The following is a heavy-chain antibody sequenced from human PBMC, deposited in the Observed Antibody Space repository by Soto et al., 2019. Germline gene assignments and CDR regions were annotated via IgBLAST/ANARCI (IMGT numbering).Heavy chain of an antibody. V-gene: IGHV4-31*03. D-gene: IGHD3-22*01. J-gene: IGHJ4*02. CDR3: ARVSYYDSSGYYSAIFAY. CDR2: IYYSGST. Sequence: PSETLSLTCTVSGGSISSGGYYWSWIRQHPGKGLEWIGYIYYSGSTYYDSSLKSRVTISVVTSKNQFSLKLISVTAADTAVYYCARVSYYDSSGYYSAIFAYWGQGTLVTVSS. CDR1: GGSISSGGYY.